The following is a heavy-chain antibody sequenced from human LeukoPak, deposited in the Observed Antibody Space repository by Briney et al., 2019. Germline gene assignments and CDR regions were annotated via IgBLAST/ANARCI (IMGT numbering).Heavy chain of an antibody. J-gene: IGHJ4*02. Sequence: SVKVSCKASGYTFTSYYMHWVRQAPGQGLEWMGRIIPILGSARYAQKFQGRVTFTADKSTTAAYMELSSLRSEDTAVYYCARASALTSSSWYVPPFDSWGQGTLVTVSS. CDR2: IIPILGSA. V-gene: IGHV1-69*08. CDR3: ARASALTSSSWYVPPFDS. D-gene: IGHD6-13*01. CDR1: GYTFTSYY.